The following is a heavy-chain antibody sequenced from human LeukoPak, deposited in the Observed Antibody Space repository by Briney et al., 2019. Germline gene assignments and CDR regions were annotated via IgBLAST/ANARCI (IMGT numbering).Heavy chain of an antibody. CDR1: DDSITKYY. D-gene: IGHD5-12*01. CDR3: ARESGYVMDPHYSYGMDV. CDR2: IHHSGST. V-gene: IGHV4-59*01. J-gene: IGHJ6*02. Sequence: KPSETLSLTCTVSDDSITKYYWSWVRQPPGKGLEWIGYIHHSGSTSYNPSLKSRVTISLDTPNNQISLKLTSLTAADTAIYSCARESGYVMDPHYSYGMDVWGQGTTVTVSS.